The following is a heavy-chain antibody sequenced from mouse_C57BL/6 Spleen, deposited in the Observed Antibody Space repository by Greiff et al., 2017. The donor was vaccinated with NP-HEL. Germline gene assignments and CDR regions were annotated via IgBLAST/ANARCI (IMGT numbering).Heavy chain of an antibody. CDR3: ARSDGSRYFDV. Sequence: VKLQESGAELAKPGASVKLSCKASGYTFTSYWMHWVKQRPGQGLEWIGYINPSSGYTKYNQKFKDKATLTADESSSTAYMQLSSLTYEDSAVYYCARSDGSRYFDVWGTGTTVTVSS. V-gene: IGHV1-7*01. CDR1: GYTFTSYW. CDR2: INPSSGYT. J-gene: IGHJ1*03. D-gene: IGHD1-1*01.